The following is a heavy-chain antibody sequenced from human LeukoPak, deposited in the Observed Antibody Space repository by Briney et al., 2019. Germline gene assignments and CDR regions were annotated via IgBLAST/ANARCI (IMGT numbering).Heavy chain of an antibody. CDR3: AGLDYSTYHGGAFDI. J-gene: IGHJ3*02. CDR2: IYPGDSDT. CDR1: GYSFTSYW. V-gene: IGHV5-51*01. D-gene: IGHD4-11*01. Sequence: GESLKISCKGSGYSFTSYWIGWVRQMPGKGLEWMGIIYPGDSDTRYSPSFQGQVTISADKSIRTAYLQWSNLKASDTAIYYCAGLDYSTYHGGAFDIWGQGTMVTVSS.